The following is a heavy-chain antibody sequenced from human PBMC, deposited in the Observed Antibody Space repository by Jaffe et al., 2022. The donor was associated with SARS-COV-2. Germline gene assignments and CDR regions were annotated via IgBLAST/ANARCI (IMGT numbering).Heavy chain of an antibody. D-gene: IGHD3-9*01. CDR1: GYPFMTYG. CDR2: ISPYNGNK. Sequence: QVQLVQSGAEVKKPGASVKVSCKASGYPFMTYGITWVRQAPGQGLEWMGWISPYNGNKKYSQKFQDRVTMATDTSTSTASMDLRSLRSDDTAVYYCARDVRSHYDVLTGYRPDGFGIWGQGTMVTVS. CDR3: ARDVRSHYDVLTGYRPDGFGI. V-gene: IGHV1-18*01. J-gene: IGHJ3*02.